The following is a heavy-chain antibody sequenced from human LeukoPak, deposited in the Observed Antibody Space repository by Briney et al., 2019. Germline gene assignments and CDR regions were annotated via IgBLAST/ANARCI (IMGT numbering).Heavy chain of an antibody. CDR2: IKSKIDGGTT. V-gene: IGHV3-15*01. CDR1: GFTFSHAW. Sequence: GGSLRLSCAVSGFTFSHAWMNWVRQAPGKGLEWVGRIKSKIDGGTTDYAAPVKGRFTISRDDSKNTLYLQMNSLKSEDTAVYYCTTIRGFCSGRSCLGYWGQGTLVTVSS. CDR3: TTIRGFCSGRSCLGY. J-gene: IGHJ4*02. D-gene: IGHD2-15*01.